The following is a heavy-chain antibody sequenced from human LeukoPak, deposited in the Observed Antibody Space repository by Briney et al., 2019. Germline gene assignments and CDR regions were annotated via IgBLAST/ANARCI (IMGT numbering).Heavy chain of an antibody. V-gene: IGHV7-4-1*02. CDR2: INTNTGNP. D-gene: IGHD6-19*01. CDR1: GYTFTSYA. CDR3: ARDFRLVPFDY. J-gene: IGHJ4*02. Sequence: ASVKVSCKASGYTFTSYAMNWVRQAPGQGLEWMGWINTNTGNPTYAQGFTGRSVLSLDTSVSTAYLQISSLKAEDTAVYYCARDFRLVPFDYWGQGTLVTVSS.